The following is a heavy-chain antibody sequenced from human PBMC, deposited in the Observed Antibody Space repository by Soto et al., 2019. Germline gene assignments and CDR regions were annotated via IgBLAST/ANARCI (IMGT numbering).Heavy chain of an antibody. CDR1: GYAFTNYG. CDR2: ISPYNGYT. CDR3: ARDLGSSRSGLYYYGMDV. D-gene: IGHD6-6*01. J-gene: IGHJ6*02. Sequence: GASVKVSCKASGYAFTNYGLSWVRQAPGQGLERMGWISPYNGYTNYAQKLQGWVTMTRDTSISTAYMELSRLRSDDTAVYYCARDLGSSRSGLYYYGMDVWGQGTTVTVSS. V-gene: IGHV1-18*01.